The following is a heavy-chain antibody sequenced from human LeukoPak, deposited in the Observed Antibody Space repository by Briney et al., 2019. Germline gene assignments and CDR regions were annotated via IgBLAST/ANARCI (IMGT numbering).Heavy chain of an antibody. Sequence: GGSLRLSCAASGFTFDDYAMHWVRQAPGKGLEWVSGISWNSGSIGYADSVKGRFTISRDNAKNSLYLQMNSLRAEETALYYCAKVSTFDWGYMDVWGKGTTVTVSS. D-gene: IGHD3-9*01. CDR3: AKVSTFDWGYMDV. CDR2: ISWNSGSI. CDR1: GFTFDDYA. V-gene: IGHV3-9*01. J-gene: IGHJ6*03.